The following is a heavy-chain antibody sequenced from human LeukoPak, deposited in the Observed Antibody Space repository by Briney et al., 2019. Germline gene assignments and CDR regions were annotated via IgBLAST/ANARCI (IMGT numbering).Heavy chain of an antibody. D-gene: IGHD3-9*01. J-gene: IGHJ4*02. V-gene: IGHV3-48*04. Sequence: GGSLRLSCGASGFTFSSYSMNWVRQAPGKGLEWVSYISSSSSTIYYADSVKGRFTISRDNAKNSLYLQMNSLRAEDTAVYYCARFRYYDILTGSHPEYYFEYWGQGTLVTVSS. CDR1: GFTFSSYS. CDR3: ARFRYYDILTGSHPEYYFEY. CDR2: ISSSSSTI.